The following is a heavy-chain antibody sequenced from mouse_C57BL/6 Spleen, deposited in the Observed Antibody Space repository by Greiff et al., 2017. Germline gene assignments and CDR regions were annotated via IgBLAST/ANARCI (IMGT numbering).Heavy chain of an antibody. J-gene: IGHJ2*01. Sequence: VQLQQPGAELVKPGASVKLSCKASGYTFTSYWMQWVKQRPGQGLEWIGEIDPSDSYTNYNQKFKGKATLTVDTSSSTAYMQLSSLTPEDSAVYYCARRGYYYGSSPYYFDYWGQGTTLTVSS. CDR2: IDPSDSYT. D-gene: IGHD1-1*01. CDR1: GYTFTSYW. V-gene: IGHV1-50*01. CDR3: ARRGYYYGSSPYYFDY.